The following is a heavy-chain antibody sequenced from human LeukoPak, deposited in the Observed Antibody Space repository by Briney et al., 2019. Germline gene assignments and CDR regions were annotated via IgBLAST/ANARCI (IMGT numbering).Heavy chain of an antibody. D-gene: IGHD5-18*01. J-gene: IGHJ5*02. Sequence: SETLSLICTVSGLSIRSYYWSWIRQPPGKGLEWIGYIYYSGRTNYNPSLESRVTILVDTSKNQFSLKLSSVTAADTAVYYCARRVGYSYGLNWFDPWGQGTLVTVSS. V-gene: IGHV4-59*08. CDR2: IYYSGRT. CDR3: ARRVGYSYGLNWFDP. CDR1: GLSIRSYY.